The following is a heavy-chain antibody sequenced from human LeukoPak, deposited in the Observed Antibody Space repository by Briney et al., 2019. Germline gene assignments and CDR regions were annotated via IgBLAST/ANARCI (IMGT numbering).Heavy chain of an antibody. CDR2: IRYDGSNK. CDR1: GFTFSSYA. V-gene: IGHV3-30*02. D-gene: IGHD2-2*01. CDR3: ASGQGTSSWGDPTPDAFDI. Sequence: GGSLRLSCAASGFTFSSYAMHWVRQAPGKGLEWVTFIRYDGSNKYYADSVKGRFTISRDNSKNTLYLQMNSMRAEDTAVYYCASGQGTSSWGDPTPDAFDIWGQGTMVTVSS. J-gene: IGHJ3*02.